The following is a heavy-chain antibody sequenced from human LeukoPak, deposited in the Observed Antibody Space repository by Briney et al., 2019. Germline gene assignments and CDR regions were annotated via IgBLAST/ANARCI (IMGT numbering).Heavy chain of an antibody. D-gene: IGHD2-2*01. Sequence: GRSLRLSCAASGFTFSSYGMHWVRQAPGKGLEWVAVISYDGSNKYYADSVKGRFTISRDNSKNTLYLQMNSLRAEDTAVYYCAKSPIDFDIVVVPAPDYWGQGTLVTVSS. CDR2: ISYDGSNK. CDR1: GFTFSSYG. CDR3: AKSPIDFDIVVVPAPDY. J-gene: IGHJ4*02. V-gene: IGHV3-30*18.